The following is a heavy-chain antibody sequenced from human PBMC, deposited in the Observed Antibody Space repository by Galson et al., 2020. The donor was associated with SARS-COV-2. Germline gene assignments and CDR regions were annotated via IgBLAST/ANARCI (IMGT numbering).Heavy chain of an antibody. CDR2: VYPGGTA. CDR3: ARQGVNMIVLVTVPGWYFDL. V-gene: IGHV4-38-2*02. D-gene: IGHD3-22*01. J-gene: IGHJ2*01. Sequence: SETLSLTCTVSGYSVSTTNYWGWVRQPPGRGLEWVGSVYPGGTAYYNPSLKSRVTITVDTSKNQFSLRLDSVTAADTALYDCARQGVNMIVLVTVPGWYFDLWGRGTLVTVSS. CDR1: GYSVSTTNY.